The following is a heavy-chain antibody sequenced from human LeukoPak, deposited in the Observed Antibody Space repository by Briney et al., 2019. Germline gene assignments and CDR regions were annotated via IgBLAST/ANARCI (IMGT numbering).Heavy chain of an antibody. V-gene: IGHV3-9*01. CDR3: AKFNAFDI. CDR1: GFTFDDYA. J-gene: IGHJ3*02. CDR2: ISWDSGSI. Sequence: GGSLRLSCAASGFTFDDYAMHWVRQAPGKGLEWVSGISWDSGSIGYADSVKGRFTISRDNAKNTLYLQMNSLRAEDTAVYYCAKFNAFDIWGQGTMVTVSS.